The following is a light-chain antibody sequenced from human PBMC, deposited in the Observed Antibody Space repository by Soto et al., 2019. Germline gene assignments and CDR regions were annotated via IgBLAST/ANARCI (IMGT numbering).Light chain of an antibody. Sequence: EIVLTQSPGTLSLSPGERAALSCRASQSVSTKFLAWYQQKPGQAPRLLIYAASNRATGIPDRFSGSGSGTDFTLTISSLEPEDFAVYYCQQRSNWPPLTFGGGTKVDI. J-gene: IGKJ4*01. CDR1: QSVSTKF. V-gene: IGKV3D-20*02. CDR3: QQRSNWPPLT. CDR2: AAS.